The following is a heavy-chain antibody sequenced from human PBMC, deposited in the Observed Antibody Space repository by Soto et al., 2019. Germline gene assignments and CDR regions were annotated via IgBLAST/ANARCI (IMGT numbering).Heavy chain of an antibody. CDR1: GFTFTRYS. J-gene: IGHJ5*02. Sequence: PGGSLRLSXAASGFTFTRYSMNWIRHAPGKGLEWVSSISSTTNYIYYRDSMKGRFTISRDNAKNTLYLQMNSLRAEDTAVYYCARDREREFYWFDPWGQGTLVTVSS. CDR3: ARDREREFYWFDP. D-gene: IGHD1-26*01. CDR2: ISSTTNYI. V-gene: IGHV3-21*01.